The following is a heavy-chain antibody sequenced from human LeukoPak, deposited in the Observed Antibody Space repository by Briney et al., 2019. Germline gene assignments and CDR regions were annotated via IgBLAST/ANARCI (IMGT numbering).Heavy chain of an antibody. Sequence: ASVKVSCKVSGYTLTELSMHWVRQAPGQGLEWMGWISAYNGNTNYAQKLQGRVTMTTDTSTSTAYMELRSLRSDDTAVYYCSAGSDYWGQGTLVTVSS. V-gene: IGHV1-18*01. CDR3: SAGSDY. CDR1: GYTLTELS. D-gene: IGHD1-1*01. CDR2: ISAYNGNT. J-gene: IGHJ4*02.